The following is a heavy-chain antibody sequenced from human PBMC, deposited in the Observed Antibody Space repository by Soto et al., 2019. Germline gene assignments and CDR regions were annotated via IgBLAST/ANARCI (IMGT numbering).Heavy chain of an antibody. V-gene: IGHV3-30-3*01. Sequence: PGGSLRLSCAASGFTFSRFAIHWVRQAPGKGLEWAAVISKDGSVKYYADSVKGRFTISRDNSESTLFLQMNSLTNEDTAVYHCARSRSGAVPDSLGFWGQGTLVTVSS. CDR3: ARSRSGAVPDSLGF. CDR1: GFTFSRFA. J-gene: IGHJ4*02. CDR2: ISKDGSVK. D-gene: IGHD3-10*01.